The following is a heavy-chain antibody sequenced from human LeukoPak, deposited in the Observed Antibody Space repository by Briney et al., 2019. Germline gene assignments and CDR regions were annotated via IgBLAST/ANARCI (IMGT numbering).Heavy chain of an antibody. D-gene: IGHD4-17*01. CDR1: GFTFSRHG. J-gene: IGHJ4*02. Sequence: PGGSLSLSCAASGFTFSRHGMHWVRQAPGKGLEWVAFIQYDESSKYYADSVKGRFTISRDNSKNTLYLQMNSLRAEDTAVYYCAKDHGDYDLYYWGQGTLVTVSS. V-gene: IGHV3-30*02. CDR2: IQYDESSK. CDR3: AKDHGDYDLYY.